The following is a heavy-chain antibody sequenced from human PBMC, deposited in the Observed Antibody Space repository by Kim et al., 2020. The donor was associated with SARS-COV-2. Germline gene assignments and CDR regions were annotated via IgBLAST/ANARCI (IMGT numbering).Heavy chain of an antibody. V-gene: IGHV3-11*05. D-gene: IGHD2-2*01. J-gene: IGHJ4*02. CDR3: ARVGLYCSSTSCSNYYGSGSTDFVY. Sequence: GGSLRLSCAASGFTFSDYYMSWIRQAPGKGLEWVSYISSSSSYTNYADSVKGRFTISRDNAKNSLYLQMNSLRAEDTAVYYCARVGLYCSSTSCSNYYGSGSTDFVYWGQGTLVTFSS. CDR2: ISSSSSYT. CDR1: GFTFSDYY.